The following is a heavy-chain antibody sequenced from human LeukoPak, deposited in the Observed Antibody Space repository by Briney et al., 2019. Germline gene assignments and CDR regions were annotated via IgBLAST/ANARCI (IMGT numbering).Heavy chain of an antibody. J-gene: IGHJ4*02. D-gene: IGHD1-1*01. CDR2: ITGRGGTT. Sequence: GGALRLSCEASGFTFSSYSMRWVRQAPGKGLECISSITGRGGTTPYAGSVKGRFTISRDNSKNTLYLQMNSLRAEDTAVYYCAKHLSQGTFDYWGQGTLVTVSS. CDR1: GFTFSSYS. CDR3: AKHLSQGTFDY. V-gene: IGHV3-23*01.